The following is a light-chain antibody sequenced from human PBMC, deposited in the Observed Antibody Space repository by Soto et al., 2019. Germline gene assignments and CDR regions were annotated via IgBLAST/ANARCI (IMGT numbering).Light chain of an antibody. CDR2: KAS. V-gene: IGKV1-5*03. CDR1: QSIGNW. J-gene: IGKJ1*01. CDR3: QHDYGSSWT. Sequence: DIQMTQSPSTLSASVGDRVTITCRASQSIGNWLAWFQHKPGKAPQVLIYKASNLENGVPSRFSGSGSGTEFTLTISSLQSDDFATYYCQHDYGSSWTFGQGTKVEVK.